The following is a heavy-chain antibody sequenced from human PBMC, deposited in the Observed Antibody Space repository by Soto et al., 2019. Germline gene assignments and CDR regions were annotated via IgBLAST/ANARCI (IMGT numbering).Heavy chain of an antibody. J-gene: IGHJ4*02. CDR2: INLDGSDT. V-gene: IGHV3-74*01. CDR1: GFTFSSYW. D-gene: IGHD2-2*01. Sequence: PGGSLRLSCAASGFTFSSYWMHWVRQGPGKGLVWVSRINLDGSDTTYADSVKGRFTVSRDNAKDTLYLQMNSLRAEDTAVYYCARDLRAYCSSTSCYELGYWGQGTLVTVSS. CDR3: ARDLRAYCSSTSCYELGY.